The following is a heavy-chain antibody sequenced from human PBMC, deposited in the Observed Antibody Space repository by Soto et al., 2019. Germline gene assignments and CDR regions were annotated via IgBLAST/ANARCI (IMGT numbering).Heavy chain of an antibody. CDR2: TYYRSKWYN. CDR1: GDSVSSNRAA. Sequence: PSPTLSLTCAISGDSVSSNRAAWNWIRQSPSRGLEWLGGTYYRSKWYNDYAVSVKSRITINPDTSKNQFSLQLNSVTPEDTAVYYCARGTSGIAARCWFDPWGEGTLVTVSS. J-gene: IGHJ5*02. CDR3: ARGTSGIAARCWFDP. D-gene: IGHD6-6*01. V-gene: IGHV6-1*01.